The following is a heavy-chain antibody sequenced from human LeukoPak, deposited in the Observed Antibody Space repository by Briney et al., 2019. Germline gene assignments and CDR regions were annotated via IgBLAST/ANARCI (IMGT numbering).Heavy chain of an antibody. CDR2: INHSGST. Sequence: PSETLSLTCAVSGYSISSGYYWSWIRQPPGKGLEWIGEINHSGSTNYNPSLKSRVTISVDTSKNQFSLKLSSVTAADTAVYYCARGLYYDSSGYYYESGYYFDYWGQGTLVTVSS. CDR1: GYSISSGYY. D-gene: IGHD3-22*01. CDR3: ARGLYYDSSGYYYESGYYFDY. V-gene: IGHV4-34*01. J-gene: IGHJ4*02.